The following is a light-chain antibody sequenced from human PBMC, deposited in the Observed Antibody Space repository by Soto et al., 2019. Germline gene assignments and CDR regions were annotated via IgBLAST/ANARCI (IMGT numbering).Light chain of an antibody. Sequence: EGVLTQSPGTLSLSPGERATLSCRASQSVSSSYLAWYQQKPGQAPRLLIYGASTRAPGIPDRFSASGSGTDFTLNISELESEDYAVYYCQQYGSSLITFGQGTRLEIK. J-gene: IGKJ5*01. V-gene: IGKV3-20*01. CDR3: QQYGSSLIT. CDR1: QSVSSSY. CDR2: GAS.